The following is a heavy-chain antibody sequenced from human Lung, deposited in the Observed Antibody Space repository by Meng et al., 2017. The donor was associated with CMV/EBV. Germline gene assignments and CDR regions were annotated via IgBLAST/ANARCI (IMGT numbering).Heavy chain of an antibody. J-gene: IGHJ1*01. V-gene: IGHV4-4*02. CDR3: PRRSGGSV. D-gene: IGHD3-10*01. Sequence: QVKLRGSGPALLKPSETLSLTCAVSGDSITNHNWWAWVRQPPGKGLEWIGEIPHRGSSAYNPSLKSRVSMSIDKSKNQFSLKPTSVTAADMAVYHCPRRSGGSVWGQGTLVTVSS. CDR2: IPHRGSS. CDR1: GDSITNHNW.